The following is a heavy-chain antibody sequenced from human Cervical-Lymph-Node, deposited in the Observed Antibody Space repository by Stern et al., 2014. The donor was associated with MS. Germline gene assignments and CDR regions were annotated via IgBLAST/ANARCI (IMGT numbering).Heavy chain of an antibody. CDR1: GGTSRTYG. Sequence: MQLVESGAEVKKPGSSVKVSCKASGGTSRTYGISWVRQAPGQGLEWMGGIISMLGTTTYAQKFQGRVTITADKSTSTAYMEVTSLRSEDTAVYYCARGETDYFYGMDVWGQGTTVTVSS. CDR3: ARGETDYFYGMDV. J-gene: IGHJ6*02. CDR2: IISMLGTT. D-gene: IGHD3-16*01. V-gene: IGHV1-69*06.